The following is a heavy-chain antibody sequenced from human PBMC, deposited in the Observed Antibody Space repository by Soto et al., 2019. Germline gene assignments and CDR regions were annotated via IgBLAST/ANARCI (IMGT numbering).Heavy chain of an antibody. J-gene: IGHJ4*02. D-gene: IGHD3-9*01. CDR1: GFTFSSYA. CDR3: ARVDILTGYSYFDY. Sequence: EVQLLESGGGLVQPGGSLRLSCAASGFTFSSYAMSWVRQAPGKGLEWVSALSGSGGSTYYADSVNGRFTISRDNSKNTLDLQMNILRAEDTAVYYCARVDILTGYSYFDYWGQGTLVTVSS. CDR2: LSGSGGST. V-gene: IGHV3-23*01.